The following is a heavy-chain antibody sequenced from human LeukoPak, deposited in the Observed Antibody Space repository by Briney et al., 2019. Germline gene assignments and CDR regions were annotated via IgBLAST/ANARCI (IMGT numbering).Heavy chain of an antibody. CDR1: GGSISGSSSY. CDR2: IYYSGST. D-gene: IGHD3-16*01. V-gene: IGHV4-61*03. Sequence: SETLSLTCAVSGGSISGSSSYWGWIRQPPGKGLEWIGYIYYSGSTNYNPSLKSRVTISVDASKNHFSLKLSSVTAADTAVYYCARDRSLGIIDYWGQGTLVTVSS. CDR3: ARDRSLGIIDY. J-gene: IGHJ4*02.